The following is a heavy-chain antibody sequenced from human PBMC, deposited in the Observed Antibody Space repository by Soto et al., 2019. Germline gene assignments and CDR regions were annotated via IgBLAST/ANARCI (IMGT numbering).Heavy chain of an antibody. V-gene: IGHV4-30-4*01. CDR2: IYYSGST. CDR3: ARGVIVGATGLDY. CDR1: GGSISSGDYY. D-gene: IGHD1-26*01. Sequence: QVQLQESGPGLVKPSQTLSLTCTVSGGSISSGDYYWSWIRQPPGKGLEWIGYIYYSGSTYYNPSLTSRVTISVDTSKNQFSLKLSSVTAADTAVYYCARGVIVGATGLDYWGQGTLVTVYS. J-gene: IGHJ4*02.